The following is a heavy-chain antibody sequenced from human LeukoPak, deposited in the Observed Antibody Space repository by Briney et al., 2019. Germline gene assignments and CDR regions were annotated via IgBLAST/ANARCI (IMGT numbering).Heavy chain of an antibody. CDR1: GGSISSYY. CDR3: ARSSLDSSGRKYFQH. D-gene: IGHD3-22*01. Sequence: SETLSLTCTVSGGSISSYYWSWIRQPPGKGLEWIGYIYYTGSTNYNPSLQSRVTISIDTSKNQFSLKLGSVTAADTAVYYCARSSLDSSGRKYFQHWGQGTLVTVSS. CDR2: IYYTGST. J-gene: IGHJ1*01. V-gene: IGHV4-59*01.